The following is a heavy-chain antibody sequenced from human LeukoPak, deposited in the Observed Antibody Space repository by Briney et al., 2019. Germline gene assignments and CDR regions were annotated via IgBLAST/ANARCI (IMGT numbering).Heavy chain of an antibody. CDR1: GGTFSSYA. D-gene: IGHD5-24*01. J-gene: IGHJ5*02. CDR2: IIPIFGTA. V-gene: IGHV1-69*13. Sequence: GASVKVSCKASGGTFSSYAISWVRQAPGQGLEWMGGIIPIFGTANYAQKSQGRVTITADESTSTAYMELSSLRSEDTAVYYCARDSSMADVSMYNWFDPWGQGTLVTVSS. CDR3: ARDSSMADVSMYNWFDP.